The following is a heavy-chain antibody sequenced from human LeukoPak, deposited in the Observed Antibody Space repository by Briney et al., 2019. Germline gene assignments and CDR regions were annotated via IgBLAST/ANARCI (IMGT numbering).Heavy chain of an antibody. CDR3: ARVGDSSGWFFDY. Sequence: ASVKVSCXASGYTFTNYYMHWLRQAPGQGLEWMGIINPGDGGATYAQNFQGRVTMTRDTSTSTVYMELSSLRSVDTAVYYCARVGDSSGWFFDYWGQGTLVTVSS. D-gene: IGHD6-19*01. CDR1: GYTFTNYY. CDR2: INPGDGGA. V-gene: IGHV1-46*01. J-gene: IGHJ4*02.